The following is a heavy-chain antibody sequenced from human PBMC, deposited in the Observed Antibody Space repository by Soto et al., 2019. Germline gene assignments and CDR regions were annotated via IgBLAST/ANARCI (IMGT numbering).Heavy chain of an antibody. CDR2: IIPIFGSS. J-gene: IGHJ4*02. D-gene: IGHD3-16*01. V-gene: IGHV1-69*06. CDR3: EKKPLRGREYYYFEH. Sequence: QVQLVQSGAEVRKPGSSVKVSCEASGGTFSSYSLNWVRQAPGQRLEWMGGIIPIFGSSNYAQKFQGRLTITADKSANKVSKRLTGHKSEDTGVYFCEKKPLRGREYYYFEHWGKGTLLNVSS. CDR1: GGTFSSYS.